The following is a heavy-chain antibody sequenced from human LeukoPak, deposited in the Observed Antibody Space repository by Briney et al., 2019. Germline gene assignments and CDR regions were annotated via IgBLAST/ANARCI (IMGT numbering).Heavy chain of an antibody. J-gene: IGHJ6*01. CDR1: GFTFSSYA. CDR3: TNSGSGGYYYYGMDG. D-gene: IGHD3-10*01. CDR2: IIRSGGST. Sequence: GGSLRLSCAASGFTFSSYAMSWVSQPPGKEREWVSAIIRSGGSTYYTHSVKGRVTISRDTSKNTLYLQMNSLKTEDTAGYYCTNSGSGGYYYYGMDGWGRGTTVTVSS. V-gene: IGHV3-23*01.